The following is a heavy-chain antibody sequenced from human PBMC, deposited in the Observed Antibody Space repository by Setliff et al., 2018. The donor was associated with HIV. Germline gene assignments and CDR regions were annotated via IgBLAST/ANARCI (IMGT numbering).Heavy chain of an antibody. Sequence: ASVKVSCKASGYTFTGYYMHRVRQAPGQGLEWMGRIYPNSGGTNYAQKFQGRVTMTSDTSISTAYMELSRLRSDDTAVYYCAREAPAVVPTLLPDYWGQGTLVTVSS. CDR2: IYPNSGGT. CDR1: GYTFTGYY. CDR3: AREAPAVVPTLLPDY. D-gene: IGHD6-19*01. J-gene: IGHJ4*02. V-gene: IGHV1-2*06.